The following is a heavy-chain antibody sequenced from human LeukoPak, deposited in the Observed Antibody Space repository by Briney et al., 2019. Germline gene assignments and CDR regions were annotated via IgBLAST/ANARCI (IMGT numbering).Heavy chain of an antibody. CDR3: ARSVQGLVRGVYNWFDP. CDR1: GYTFTSYG. D-gene: IGHD3-10*01. J-gene: IGHJ5*02. CDR2: ISAYNGNT. Sequence: ASVKVSCKASGYTFTSYGISWVRQAPGQGLEWMGWISAYNGNTNYAQKLQGRVTMTTDTSTSTAYMELRSLRSDNTAVHYCARSVQGLVRGVYNWFDPWGQGTLVTVSS. V-gene: IGHV1-18*01.